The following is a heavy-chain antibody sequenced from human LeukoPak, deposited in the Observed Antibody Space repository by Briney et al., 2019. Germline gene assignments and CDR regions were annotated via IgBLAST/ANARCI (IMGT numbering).Heavy chain of an antibody. Sequence: PGESLKISCRGSGYTFTSYGIGWVRQMPGKGLEWMGIIYPGDSDTRYSPSFQGQVTISADKSINTAYLQWSSLKASDTAMYYCARPDLDYYYMDVWGQGTTVTVSS. CDR2: IYPGDSDT. V-gene: IGHV5-51*01. CDR1: GYTFTSYG. J-gene: IGHJ6*03. CDR3: ARPDLDYYYMDV.